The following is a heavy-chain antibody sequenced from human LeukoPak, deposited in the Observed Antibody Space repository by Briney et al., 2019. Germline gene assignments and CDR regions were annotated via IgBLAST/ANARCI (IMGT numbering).Heavy chain of an antibody. V-gene: IGHV7-4-1*02. CDR3: ARDLLDYYYMDV. CDR1: GYTFSSYA. J-gene: IGHJ6*03. CDR2: MSTNTGNP. Sequence: ASVNVSCKASGYTFSSYAMNWVRQAPGPRLEWIGWMSTNTGNPTYAQGFTARFVFSLDTSVSTAYLQISSLKAEDTAVYYCARDLLDYYYMDVWGKGTTVTVSS.